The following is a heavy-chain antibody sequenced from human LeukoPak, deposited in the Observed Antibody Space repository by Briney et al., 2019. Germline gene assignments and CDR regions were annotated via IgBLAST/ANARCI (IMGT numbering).Heavy chain of an antibody. D-gene: IGHD1-26*01. CDR1: GYSFTSHY. V-gene: IGHV1-46*01. J-gene: IGHJ5*02. Sequence: ASVKVSCKASGYSFTSHYLHWVRQAPGQGLEWLGLINPSGSSTLYAQKFQGRVTMTRDMSTTTDYMELSSLRSEDTAVYYCARDNSVGDVAWWFDPWGQGTLVTVSS. CDR3: ARDNSVGDVAWWFDP. CDR2: INPSGSST.